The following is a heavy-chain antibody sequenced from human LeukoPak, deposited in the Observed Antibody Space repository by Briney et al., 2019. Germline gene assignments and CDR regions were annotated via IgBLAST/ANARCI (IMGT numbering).Heavy chain of an antibody. CDR3: AREVAGGDDYDFWSGYYG. CDR1: GFTFSDYY. V-gene: IGHV3-11*04. CDR2: ISSSGSTI. Sequence: GGSLRLSCAASGFTFSDYYMSWICQAPGKGLEWVSYISSSGSTIYYADSVKGRFTISRDNAKSSLYLQMNSLRAEDTAVYYCAREVAGGDDYDFWSGYYGWGQGTLVTVSS. D-gene: IGHD3-3*01. J-gene: IGHJ4*02.